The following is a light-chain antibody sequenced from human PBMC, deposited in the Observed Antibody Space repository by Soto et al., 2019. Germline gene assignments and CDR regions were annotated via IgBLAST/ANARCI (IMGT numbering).Light chain of an antibody. Sequence: QSVLTQSPSASASLGASVKLTCTLSSGHSSYAIAWHRQQPEKGPRYLMKLNSDGSHSKGDGIPDRFSGSSSGAERYLTSARLQSEDEADYYCQTWGTGIRVFGGGTKLTVL. CDR2: LNSDGSH. CDR1: SGHSSYA. CDR3: QTWGTGIRV. J-gene: IGLJ2*01. V-gene: IGLV4-69*01.